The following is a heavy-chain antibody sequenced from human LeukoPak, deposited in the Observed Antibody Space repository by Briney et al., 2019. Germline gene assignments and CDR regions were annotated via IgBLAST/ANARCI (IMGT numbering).Heavy chain of an antibody. CDR1: GYTFTGYY. D-gene: IGHD3-22*01. V-gene: IGHV1-2*02. CDR3: ARALVWYYYDSSGSKGVDWFDP. J-gene: IGHJ5*02. CDR2: INPNSGGT. Sequence: ASVKVSCKASGYTFTGYYMHWVRQAPGQGLEWMGWINPNSGGTNYAQKFQGRVTVTRDTSISTAYMELSRLRSDDTAVYYCARALVWYYYDSSGSKGVDWFDPWGQGTLVTVSS.